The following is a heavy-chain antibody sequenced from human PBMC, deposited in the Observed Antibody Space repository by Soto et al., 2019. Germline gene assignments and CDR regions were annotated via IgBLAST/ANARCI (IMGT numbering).Heavy chain of an antibody. J-gene: IGHJ5*02. Sequence: QLQLQESGSGLVKPSQTLSLTCAVSGASISSTSSSWSWIRQSPGKGLEWIGYIYQSGSTYYSPSLMGRVTISVGRSKNQFSLRLTSVNAAATAVYYCARLFQDSFDSSGVGGFDPWGHGTLVTVSS. CDR2: IYQSGST. CDR1: GASISSTSSS. V-gene: IGHV4-30-2*06. D-gene: IGHD3-22*01. CDR3: ARLFQDSFDSSGVGGFDP.